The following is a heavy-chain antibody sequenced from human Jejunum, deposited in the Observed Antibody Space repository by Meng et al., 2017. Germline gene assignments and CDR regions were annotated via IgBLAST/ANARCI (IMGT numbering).Heavy chain of an antibody. V-gene: IGHV3-48*03. CDR2: ISNGGGRTI. Sequence: GGSLRLSCEVSGFIFSSFEMNWVRQAPGKGLEWVSYISNGGGRTIYYADSVKGRFTISRDNAKNSLYLQMSSLRAEDTAIYYCAREAGDLRAFDIWGQGKMV. CDR1: GFIFSSFE. CDR3: AREAGDLRAFDI. J-gene: IGHJ3*02. D-gene: IGHD7-27*01.